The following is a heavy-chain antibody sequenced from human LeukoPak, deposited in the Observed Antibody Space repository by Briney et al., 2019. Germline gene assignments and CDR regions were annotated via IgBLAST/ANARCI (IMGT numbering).Heavy chain of an antibody. CDR2: ISSSSSYI. CDR3: AREKEGWFGELSGYFDY. Sequence: GGSLRLSCAASGFTFSSYSMNWVRQAPGKGLEWVSSISSSSSYIYYADSVKGRFTISRDNAKNSLYLQVNSLRAEDTAVYYCAREKEGWFGELSGYFDYWGQGTLVTVSS. V-gene: IGHV3-21*01. CDR1: GFTFSSYS. D-gene: IGHD3-10*01. J-gene: IGHJ4*02.